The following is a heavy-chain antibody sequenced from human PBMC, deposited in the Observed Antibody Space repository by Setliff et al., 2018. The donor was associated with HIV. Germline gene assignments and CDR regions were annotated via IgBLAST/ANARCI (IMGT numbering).Heavy chain of an antibody. CDR2: ISPYNGKT. V-gene: IGHV1-18*01. J-gene: IGHJ1*01. D-gene: IGHD4-4*01. CDR1: GYSFNNFG. Sequence: GASVKVSCKATGYSFNNFGITWVRQAPGHGLEWIGWISPYNGKTNYALKFQDRVTLTTDTSTSTAYMELRSLRSDDTAIYYCARAGTTVTIAAYCHLWGQGTLVTVSS. CDR3: ARAGTTVTIAAYCHL.